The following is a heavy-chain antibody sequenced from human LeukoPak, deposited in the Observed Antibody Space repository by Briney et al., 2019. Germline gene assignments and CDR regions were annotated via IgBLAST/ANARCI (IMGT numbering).Heavy chain of an antibody. V-gene: IGHV5-51*07. CDR3: ARKMGCSGGSCHYFDY. Sequence: GESLQISCKGSGYSFTSYWIGWVHQMPGKGLEWMGIIYPGDSETRNSPSFQGQVTISADKSINTAYLQWSSLKASDTAMYYCARKMGCSGGSCHYFDYWGQGTLVTVSS. J-gene: IGHJ4*02. D-gene: IGHD2-15*01. CDR1: GYSFTSYW. CDR2: IYPGDSET.